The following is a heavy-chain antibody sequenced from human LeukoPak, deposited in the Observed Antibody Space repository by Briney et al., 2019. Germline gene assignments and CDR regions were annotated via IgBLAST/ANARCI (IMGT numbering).Heavy chain of an antibody. CDR1: GFSLSTSGVG. V-gene: IGHV2-5*01. J-gene: IGHJ4*02. CDR2: IYWNEDK. CDR3: ARSLDPYCSGGSCYSDFDH. D-gene: IGHD2-15*01. Sequence: ESGPTLVNPTQTLTLTCTFSGFSLSTSGVGVGWIRQPPVKALEWLALIYWNEDKRYSPSLKSRLTITQDTSKNQVVLTMNNMDPADTATYYCARSLDPYCSGGSCYSDFDHWGQGTLVTVSS.